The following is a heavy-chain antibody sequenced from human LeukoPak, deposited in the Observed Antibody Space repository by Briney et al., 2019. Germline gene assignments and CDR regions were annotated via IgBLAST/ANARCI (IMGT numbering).Heavy chain of an antibody. J-gene: IGHJ4*02. CDR3: AKEWG. V-gene: IGHV3-74*01. D-gene: IGHD7-27*01. CDR1: GFTLTNYW. Sequence: GGSLRLSCAASGFTLTNYWMHWVRQAPGKGLVWVSRINSDGSSTSYADSVKGRFTISRDNSKNTLYLQMNSLRAEDTAVYYCAKEWGWGQGTLVTVSS. CDR2: INSDGSST.